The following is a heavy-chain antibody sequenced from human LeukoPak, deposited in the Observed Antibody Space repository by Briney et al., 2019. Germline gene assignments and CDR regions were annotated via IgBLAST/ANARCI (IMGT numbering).Heavy chain of an antibody. CDR1: GFTFSSYA. CDR3: ARDNYFDY. CDR2: ISYDGSNK. V-gene: IGHV3-30-3*01. J-gene: IGHJ4*02. Sequence: PGGSLRLSCAASGFTFSSYAVHWVRQAPGKGLEWVAVISYDGSNKYYADSVKGRFTISRDNSKNTLYLQMNSLRAEDTAVYYCARDNYFDYWGQGTLVTVSS.